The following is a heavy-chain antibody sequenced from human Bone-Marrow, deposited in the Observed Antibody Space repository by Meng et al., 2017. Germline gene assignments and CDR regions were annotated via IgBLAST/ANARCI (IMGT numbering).Heavy chain of an antibody. CDR3: AASSGWYRIDS. CDR1: GASVSSGYW. D-gene: IGHD6-19*01. CDR2: FHHSGTT. V-gene: IGHV4-4*02. J-gene: IGHJ4*02. Sequence: VQLQAAGPGVVEPSGALSRTCGVSGASVSSGYWWTWVRQPPGKGLEWIGEFHHSGTTNYNPSLRSRVTISVDTSKNQFSLRLTSVTAADTAVYYCAASSGWYRIDSWGQGTLVTVSS.